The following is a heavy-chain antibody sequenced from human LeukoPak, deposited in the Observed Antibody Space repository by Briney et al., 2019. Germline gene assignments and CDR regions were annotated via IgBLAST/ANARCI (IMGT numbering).Heavy chain of an antibody. Sequence: QSGGPLRLSCAASGFTFSSYWMSWVRQAPGKGLEWVANIKQDGSEKYYVDSVKGRFTISRDNAKDSLYLQMNSLRAEDTAVYYCVREIRADSYYYYYMDVWGKGTTVTVSS. CDR2: IKQDGSEK. V-gene: IGHV3-7*01. CDR3: VREIRADSYYYYYMDV. D-gene: IGHD3-22*01. J-gene: IGHJ6*03. CDR1: GFTFSSYW.